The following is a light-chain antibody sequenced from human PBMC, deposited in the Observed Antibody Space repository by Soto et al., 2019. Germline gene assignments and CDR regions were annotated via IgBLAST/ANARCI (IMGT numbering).Light chain of an antibody. CDR1: QSISNY. CDR2: AAS. Sequence: DIQMTQSASSLSASVGDRVTITCRASQSISNYLNWYQQKPGKAPNLLIHAASSLQSGVPPRFSGSGSGTEFTLTISGLQPEDSLTYYCQQAKSFPITFGQGTRLEIK. V-gene: IGKV1-39*01. J-gene: IGKJ5*01. CDR3: QQAKSFPIT.